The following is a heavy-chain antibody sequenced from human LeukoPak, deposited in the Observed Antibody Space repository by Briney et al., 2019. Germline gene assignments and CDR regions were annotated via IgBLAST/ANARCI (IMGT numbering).Heavy chain of an antibody. CDR1: GGSFSGYY. J-gene: IGHJ3*02. CDR2: INHSGST. V-gene: IGHV4-34*01. Sequence: PSETLSLTCAVYGGSFSGYYWSWIRQPPGKGLEWIGEINHSGSTNYNPSLKSRVTISVDTSKNQFSLKLSSVTAADTAVYYCARGCHVLRYNYAFDIWGQGTMVTVSS. D-gene: IGHD3-9*01. CDR3: ARGCHVLRYNYAFDI.